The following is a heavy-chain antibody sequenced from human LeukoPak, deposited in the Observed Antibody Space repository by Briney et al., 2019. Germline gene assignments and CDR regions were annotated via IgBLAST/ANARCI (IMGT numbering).Heavy chain of an antibody. CDR2: ISGSCGST. Sequence: GGSLRLSCAASGFTFSSYAMSWVRQAPGKGLEWVSAISGSCGSTYYADSVKGRLTISRDNSKNTPYLQMNILRAEDTAVYYFSTANMVRGVTLQFDYWGQGTLVTVSS. CDR3: STANMVRGVTLQFDY. D-gene: IGHD3-10*01. V-gene: IGHV3-23*01. CDR1: GFTFSSYA. J-gene: IGHJ4*02.